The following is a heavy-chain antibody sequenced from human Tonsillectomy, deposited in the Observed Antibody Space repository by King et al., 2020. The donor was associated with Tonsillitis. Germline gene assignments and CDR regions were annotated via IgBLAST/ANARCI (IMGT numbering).Heavy chain of an antibody. V-gene: IGHV1-2*02. CDR2: INPNSGGT. CDR1: GDTFIGYY. Sequence: VQLVESGAEVKKPGASVKVSCKASGDTFIGYYMHWVRQAPGQGLEWMGWINPNSGGTNYAKKFQGRVTMTRDTSISTAYMELSRLRSDDTAVYYCARGPYDYVWGNYLFDYWGKGTLVTVSS. CDR3: ARGPYDYVWGNYLFDY. D-gene: IGHD3-16*01. J-gene: IGHJ4*02.